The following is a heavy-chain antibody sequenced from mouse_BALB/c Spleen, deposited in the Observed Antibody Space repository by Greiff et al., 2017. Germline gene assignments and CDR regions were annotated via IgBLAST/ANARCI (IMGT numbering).Heavy chain of an antibody. CDR2: INPYNDGT. D-gene: IGHD2-4*01. CDR3: ARLDMITTGAWFAY. CDR1: GYTFTSYV. V-gene: IGHV1-14*01. J-gene: IGHJ3*01. Sequence: EVKVVESGPELVKPGASVKMSCKASGYTFTSYVMHWVKQKPGQGLEWIGYINPYNDGTKYNEKFKGKATLTSDKSSSTAYMELSSLTSEDSAVYYCARLDMITTGAWFAYWGQGTLVTVSA.